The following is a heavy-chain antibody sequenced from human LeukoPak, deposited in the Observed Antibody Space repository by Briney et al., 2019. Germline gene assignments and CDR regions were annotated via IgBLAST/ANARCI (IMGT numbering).Heavy chain of an antibody. CDR3: AGGYSGYDSPWFDP. Sequence: SQTLSLTCTVSGGSISRGGYYWSWIRQHPGKGLVCIGYIYYSGSTYYNPSLKSRVTISVDTSKNQFSLKLSSVTAADTAVYYCAGGYSGYDSPWFDPWGQGTLVTVSS. CDR2: IYYSGST. CDR1: GGSISRGGYY. D-gene: IGHD5-12*01. J-gene: IGHJ5*02. V-gene: IGHV4-31*03.